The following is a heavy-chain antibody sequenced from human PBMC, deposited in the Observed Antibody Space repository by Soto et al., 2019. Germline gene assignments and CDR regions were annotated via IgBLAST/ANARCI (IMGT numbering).Heavy chain of an antibody. V-gene: IGHV3-21*01. Sequence: GGSLRLSCAASGFTFSSYSMSWVRQAPGEGLEWVSSISSSSSYIDYADSVKGRFTISRDNAKNSLYLQMNSLRAEDTAVYFCARVSYNWNSWFDPWGQGTLVTVSS. CDR2: ISSSSSYI. D-gene: IGHD1-20*01. CDR3: ARVSYNWNSWFDP. J-gene: IGHJ5*02. CDR1: GFTFSSYS.